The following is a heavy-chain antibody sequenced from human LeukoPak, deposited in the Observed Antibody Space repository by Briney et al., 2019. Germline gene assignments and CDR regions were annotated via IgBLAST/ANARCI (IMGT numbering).Heavy chain of an antibody. D-gene: IGHD4-23*01. CDR3: ARVVRLALDY. J-gene: IGHJ4*02. CDR1: GGSISSGGYY. Sequence: SETLSLTCTVSGGSISSGGYYWSWIRQHPGKGLEWIGYICYSGSTYYNPSLKSRVTISVDTSKNQFSLKLSSVTVADTAVYYCARVVRLALDYWGQGTLVTVSS. V-gene: IGHV4-31*03. CDR2: ICYSGST.